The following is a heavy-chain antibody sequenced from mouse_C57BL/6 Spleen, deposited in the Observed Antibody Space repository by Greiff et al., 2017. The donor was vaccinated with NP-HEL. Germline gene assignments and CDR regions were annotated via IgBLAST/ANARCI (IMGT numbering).Heavy chain of an antibody. CDR2: IDPSDSYT. CDR1: GYTFTSYW. J-gene: IGHJ1*03. V-gene: IGHV1-69*01. Sequence: QVQLQQPGAELVMPGASVKLSCKASGYTFTSYWMHWVKQRPGQGLEWIGEIDPSDSYTNYNQKFKGKSTLTVDKSSSTAYMQLSSLTSEDSAVYYCARGGLRREYFDVWGTGTTVTVSS. D-gene: IGHD2-4*01. CDR3: ARGGLRREYFDV.